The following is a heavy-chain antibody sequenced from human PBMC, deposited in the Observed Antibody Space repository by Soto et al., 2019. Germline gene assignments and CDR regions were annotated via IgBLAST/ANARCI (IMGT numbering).Heavy chain of an antibody. V-gene: IGHV3-33*01. D-gene: IGHD3-10*01. CDR1: GFTFSSYG. J-gene: IGHJ6*02. CDR2: IWYDGSNK. Sequence: GGSLRLSCAASGFTFSSYGMHWVRQAPGKGLEWVAVIWYDGSNKYYADSVKGRFTISRDNSKNTLYLQMNSLRAEDTAVYYCARDRSGFGELSGMDVWGQGTTVTV. CDR3: ARDRSGFGELSGMDV.